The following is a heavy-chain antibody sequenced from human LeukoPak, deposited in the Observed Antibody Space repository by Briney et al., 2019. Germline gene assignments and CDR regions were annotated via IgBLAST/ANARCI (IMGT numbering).Heavy chain of an antibody. CDR2: VYDSGTT. J-gene: IGHJ4*02. CDR1: GGSMSRYY. Sequence: PSETLSLTCTVSGGSMSRYYWSWIRQPPGKGLEWFGYVYDSGTTNYNPSLKGRVTISVDTSKNQFSLKLSSVTAADTAVYYCAREHLINSLWFGEHNNNYFDYWGQGTLVTVSS. CDR3: AREHLINSLWFGEHNNNYFDY. V-gene: IGHV4-59*01. D-gene: IGHD3-10*01.